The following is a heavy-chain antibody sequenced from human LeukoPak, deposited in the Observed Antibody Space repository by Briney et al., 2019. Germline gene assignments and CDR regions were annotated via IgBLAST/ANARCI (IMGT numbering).Heavy chain of an antibody. CDR3: ARVNTDYGSVYP. Sequence: SETLPLTCTVSGGSISSYYWSWIRQPPGKGLEWIGYIYYSGSTNYNPSLKSRVTISVDTSKNQFSLKLSSVTAADTAVYYCARVNTDYGSVYPWGQGTLVTVSS. D-gene: IGHD3-10*01. CDR1: GGSISSYY. CDR2: IYYSGST. J-gene: IGHJ5*02. V-gene: IGHV4-59*01.